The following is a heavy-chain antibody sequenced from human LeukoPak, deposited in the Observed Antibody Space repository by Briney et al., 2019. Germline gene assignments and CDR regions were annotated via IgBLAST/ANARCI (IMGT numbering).Heavy chain of an antibody. CDR1: GFTFSSYG. CDR3: ALHFGYDSSGYHNRFIDY. D-gene: IGHD3-22*01. CDR2: IRYDGSNK. Sequence: GGSLRLSCAASGFTFSSYGMHWVRQAPGKGLEWVAFIRYDGSNKYYADSVKGRFTISRDNSKNTLYLQMNSLRSEDTAVYYCALHFGYDSSGYHNRFIDYWGQGTLVTVSS. V-gene: IGHV3-30*02. J-gene: IGHJ4*02.